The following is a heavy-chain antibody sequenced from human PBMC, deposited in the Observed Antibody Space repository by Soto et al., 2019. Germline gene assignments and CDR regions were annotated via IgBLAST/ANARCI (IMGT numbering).Heavy chain of an antibody. J-gene: IGHJ6*02. Sequence: SETLSLTCTVSGGSVSSGSYYWSWIRQPPGKGLEWIGYIYYSGSTNYNPSLKSRVTISVDTSKNQFSLKLSSVTAADTAVYYWARERGGGAVTTLWDYYYGMDVWGQGTTVTVSS. CDR1: GGSVSSGSYY. D-gene: IGHD4-17*01. V-gene: IGHV4-61*01. CDR3: ARERGGGAVTTLWDYYYGMDV. CDR2: IYYSGST.